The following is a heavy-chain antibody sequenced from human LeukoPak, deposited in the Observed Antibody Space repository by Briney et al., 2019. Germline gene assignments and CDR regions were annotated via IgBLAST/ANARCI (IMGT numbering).Heavy chain of an antibody. Sequence: GASVKDSCKASGYTFTGYHMHWVRQAPGQGLEWMGWINPNSGGTNYAQKFQGRVTMTRGTSISTAYMELSRLRSDDTAVYYCARVETIRGIAAAGPDFDYWGQGTLVAVSS. CDR2: INPNSGGT. J-gene: IGHJ4*02. CDR3: ARVETIRGIAAAGPDFDY. V-gene: IGHV1-2*02. CDR1: GYTFTGYH. D-gene: IGHD6-13*01.